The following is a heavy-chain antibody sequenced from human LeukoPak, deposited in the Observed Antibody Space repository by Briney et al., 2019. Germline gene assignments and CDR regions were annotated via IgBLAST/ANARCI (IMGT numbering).Heavy chain of an antibody. CDR1: GFTFSSYS. Sequence: PGGSLRLSCAASGFTFSSYSMNWVRQAPGKGLEWVSSISSSSSYIYYADSVKGRFTISRDNAKNSLYLQMNSLRAEDTAVYYCARTTVTTPGEYYFDYWGQGTLVTVSS. V-gene: IGHV3-21*01. CDR3: ARTTVTTPGEYYFDY. D-gene: IGHD4-17*01. J-gene: IGHJ4*02. CDR2: ISSSSSYI.